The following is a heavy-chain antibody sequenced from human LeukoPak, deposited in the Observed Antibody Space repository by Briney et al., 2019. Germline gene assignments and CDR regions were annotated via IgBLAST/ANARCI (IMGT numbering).Heavy chain of an antibody. CDR2: ISWNSGSI. J-gene: IGHJ4*02. Sequence: PGGFLRLSCAASGFTFDDYAMHWVRQAPGKGLEWVSGISWNSGSIGYADSVKGRFTISRDNAKNSLYLQMNSLRAEDTALYYCARGVPTLSSWFDYWGQGTLVTVSS. CDR3: ARGVPTLSSWFDY. D-gene: IGHD6-13*01. V-gene: IGHV3-9*01. CDR1: GFTFDDYA.